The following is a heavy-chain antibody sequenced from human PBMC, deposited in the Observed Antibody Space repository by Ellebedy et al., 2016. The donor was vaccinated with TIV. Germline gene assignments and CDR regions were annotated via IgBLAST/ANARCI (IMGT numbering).Heavy chain of an antibody. Sequence: SETLSLXCTVSGGSISSYYWSWIRQLPGKGLECIGYIYYNGNTNYNPSLKSRINISVDTSKNQFSLKMSSVTAADTAIYYCAKDKNDFWSGHKIFDSWGQGTLVTVSS. CDR3: AKDKNDFWSGHKIFDS. CDR2: IYYNGNT. D-gene: IGHD3-3*01. V-gene: IGHV4-59*12. J-gene: IGHJ4*02. CDR1: GGSISSYY.